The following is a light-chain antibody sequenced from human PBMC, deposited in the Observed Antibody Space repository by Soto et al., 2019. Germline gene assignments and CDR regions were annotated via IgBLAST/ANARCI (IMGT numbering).Light chain of an antibody. Sequence: QSVLAQPPSVSGAPGQKVTISCTGSGSNIGAGYDLHWYQQLPGTAPKLLLYGNSNRPSGVPDRFSGSKSGTSASLAITGLQAEDEADYYCQSYDSSLSGYVFGTGTKVTVL. CDR3: QSYDSSLSGYV. J-gene: IGLJ1*01. CDR2: GNS. CDR1: GSNIGAGYD. V-gene: IGLV1-40*01.